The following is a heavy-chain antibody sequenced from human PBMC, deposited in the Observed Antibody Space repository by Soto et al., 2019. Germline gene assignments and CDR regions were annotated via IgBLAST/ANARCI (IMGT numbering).Heavy chain of an antibody. V-gene: IGHV3-23*01. CDR2: ISGGGGVT. CDR3: AKDSTESTSWYDFHY. D-gene: IGHD6-13*01. Sequence: EVQLLESGGGLVQPGGSLRLSCAASGFTFSNNAMTWVRQAPGRGLEFVSVISGGGGVTYYADSVKGRFTISRDNSKNTLFLQMNSLRAEDTAIYYCAKDSTESTSWYDFHYRGQGTLVTVS. CDR1: GFTFSNNA. J-gene: IGHJ4*02.